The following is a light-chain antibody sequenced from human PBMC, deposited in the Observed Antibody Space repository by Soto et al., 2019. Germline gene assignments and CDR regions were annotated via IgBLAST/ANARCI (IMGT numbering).Light chain of an antibody. CDR1: SSDVGVYNY. Sequence: QSVLTQPASVSGSPGQSITISCTETSSDVGVYNYVSWYQQHPGKAPKLMIYEVNNRPSGVSNRFSGSKSGNTASLTISGRQAEDEADYYCSSYTSSSSLVFGGGTKLTVL. V-gene: IGLV2-14*01. CDR3: SSYTSSSSLV. J-gene: IGLJ3*02. CDR2: EVN.